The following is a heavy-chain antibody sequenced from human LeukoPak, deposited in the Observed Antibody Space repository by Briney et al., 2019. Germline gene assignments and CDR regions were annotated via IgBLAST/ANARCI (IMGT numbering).Heavy chain of an antibody. D-gene: IGHD3-3*01. V-gene: IGHV4-59*01. CDR2: IYYSGSA. J-gene: IGHJ3*02. CDR1: GLSISGFY. Sequence: AETLSLTRTVSGLSISGFYWDLIRQPPGKGPELVGVIYYSGSANFHPSLKSRGTISIGTARNHLSLESNSVDPPEPALYYCARDLRQVGVVTLGASDIWGQGTMVTVSS. CDR3: ARDLRQVGVVTLGASDI.